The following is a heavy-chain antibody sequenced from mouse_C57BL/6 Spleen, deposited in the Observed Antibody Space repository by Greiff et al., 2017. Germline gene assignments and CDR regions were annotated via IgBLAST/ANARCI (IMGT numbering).Heavy chain of an antibody. CDR2: IWSGGST. CDR3: ARNRGGRYSNIHFDY. J-gene: IGHJ2*01. D-gene: IGHD2-5*01. V-gene: IGHV2-2*01. Sequence: VQLQQSGPGLVQPSQSLSITCTVSGFSLTSYGVHWVRQSPGKGLEWLGVIWSGGSTDYNAAFISRLSISKDNSKSQVFFKMNSLKADDTAIYYCARNRGGRYSNIHFDYWGQGTTLTFCS. CDR1: GFSLTSYG.